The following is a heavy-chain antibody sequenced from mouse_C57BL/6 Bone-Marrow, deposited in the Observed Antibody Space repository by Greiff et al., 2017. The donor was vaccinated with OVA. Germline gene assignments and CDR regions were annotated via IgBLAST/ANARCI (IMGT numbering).Heavy chain of an antibody. CDR1: GYSFTSYY. CDR2: IYPGSGNT. Sequence: QVQLQQSGPELVKPGASVKISCKASGYSFTSYYIHWVKQRPGQGLEWIGWIYPGSGNTKYNEKFKGKATLTADTSSSTAYMQLSSLTSEDSAVYYCARWGDGYHAWFAYWGQGTLVTVSA. CDR3: ARWGDGYHAWFAY. V-gene: IGHV1-66*01. J-gene: IGHJ3*01. D-gene: IGHD2-3*01.